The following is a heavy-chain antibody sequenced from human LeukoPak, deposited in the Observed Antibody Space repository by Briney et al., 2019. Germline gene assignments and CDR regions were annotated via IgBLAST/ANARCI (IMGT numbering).Heavy chain of an antibody. CDR2: ISGSGGST. J-gene: IGHJ4*02. Sequence: GGSLRLSCAASGFTFSSYWMSWVRQAPGKGLEWVSAISGSGGSTYYADSVKGRFTISRDNSKNTLYLQMNSLRAEDTAVYYCAKDLQLYMSSSFQPGYWGQGTLVTVSS. D-gene: IGHD6-6*01. CDR3: AKDLQLYMSSSFQPGY. V-gene: IGHV3-23*01. CDR1: GFTFSSYW.